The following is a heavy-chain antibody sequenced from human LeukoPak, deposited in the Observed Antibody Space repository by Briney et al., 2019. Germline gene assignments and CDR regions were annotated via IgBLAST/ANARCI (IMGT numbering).Heavy chain of an antibody. CDR2: IYSGGST. J-gene: IGHJ4*02. V-gene: IGHV3-53*01. CDR3: AHHYVWGSYRYLDY. D-gene: IGHD3-16*02. Sequence: AGGSLRLSCAASGFTVSSNYMSWVRQAPGKGLEWVSVIYSGGSTYYADSVKGRFTISRDNSKNTLYLRMNSLRAEDTAVYYCAHHYVWGSYRYLDYWGQGTLVTVSS. CDR1: GFTVSSNY.